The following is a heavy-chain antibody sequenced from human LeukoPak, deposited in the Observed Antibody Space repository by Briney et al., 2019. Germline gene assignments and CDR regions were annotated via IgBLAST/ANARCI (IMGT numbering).Heavy chain of an antibody. D-gene: IGHD1-26*01. CDR1: GYSFTSYC. CDR3: GMSGDRVPLQDDVFDV. CDR2: IYPGDSGP. J-gene: IGHJ3*01. Sequence: GESLKISCKVSGYSFTSYCIGWVRQMPGKGLEWMGIIYPGDSGPTFSPSFQGQVTISVDKSINTAYLQWSSLQASDTAMYYCGMSGDRVPLQDDVFDVWGQGTMVTVST. V-gene: IGHV5-51*01.